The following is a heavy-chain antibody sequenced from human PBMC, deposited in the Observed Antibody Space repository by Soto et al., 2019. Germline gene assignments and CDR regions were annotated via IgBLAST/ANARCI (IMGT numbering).Heavy chain of an antibody. D-gene: IGHD3-10*01. CDR3: TRTWPSTYYYGSGDNWFDP. V-gene: IGHV3-49*04. J-gene: IGHJ5*02. CDR1: GLTFGDYA. Sequence: GGSLRLSCTASGLTFGDYAMSWVRQAPGTGLEWVGFIRSKAYGGTTEYAASVKGRFTISRDDSKSIAYLQMNSLKTEDTAVYYCTRTWPSTYYYGSGDNWFDPWGQGTLVTVS. CDR2: IRSKAYGGTT.